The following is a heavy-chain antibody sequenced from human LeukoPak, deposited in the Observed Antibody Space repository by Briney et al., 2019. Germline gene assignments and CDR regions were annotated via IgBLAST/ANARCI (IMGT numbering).Heavy chain of an antibody. J-gene: IGHJ6*02. V-gene: IGHV4-61*02. Sequence: PSETLSLTCTVSGGSISSGSYYWSWIRQPAEKGLEWIGRIYTSGSTNYNPSLKSRVTISVDTSKNQFSLKLSSVTAADTAVYYCASRSGLGGYYYYGMDVWGQGTTVTVSS. D-gene: IGHD3-10*01. CDR1: GGSISSGSYY. CDR2: IYTSGST. CDR3: ASRSGLGGYYYYGMDV.